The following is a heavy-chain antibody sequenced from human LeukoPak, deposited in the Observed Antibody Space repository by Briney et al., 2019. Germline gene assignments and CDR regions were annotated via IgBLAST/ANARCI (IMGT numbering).Heavy chain of an antibody. CDR1: GGTFSSYA. D-gene: IGHD2-2*01. CDR2: IIPIFGTA. V-gene: IGHV1-69*05. Sequence: ESSVKVSCKASGGTFSSYAISWVRQAPGQGLEWMGGIIPIFGTANYAQKFQGRVTITTDESTSTAYMELSSLRSEDTAVYYCAGGPIRYCSSTSCLDPYYYYYMDVRGKGTTVTVSS. CDR3: AGGPIRYCSSTSCLDPYYYYYMDV. J-gene: IGHJ6*03.